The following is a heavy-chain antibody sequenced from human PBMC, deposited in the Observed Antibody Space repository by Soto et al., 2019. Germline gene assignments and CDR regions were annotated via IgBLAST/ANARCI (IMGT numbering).Heavy chain of an antibody. V-gene: IGHV4-39*01. D-gene: IGHD4-17*01. CDR2: IYYSGST. CDR1: GGSISSSSYY. Sequence: SETLSLTCTVSGGSISSSSYYWGWIRQPPGKGLEWIGSIYYSGSTYYNPSLKSRVTISVDTSKNQFSLKLSSVTAADTAVYYCARTSTVTTYYYYYGMDVWGQGTTVTVSS. J-gene: IGHJ6*02. CDR3: ARTSTVTTYYYYYGMDV.